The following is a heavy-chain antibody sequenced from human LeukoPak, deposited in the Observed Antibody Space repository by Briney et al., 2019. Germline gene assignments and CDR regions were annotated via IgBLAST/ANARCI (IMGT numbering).Heavy chain of an antibody. Sequence: SVKVSCKASGGTFSSYAISWVRQAPGQGLEWMGGIIPIFGTANCAQKFQGRVTITTDESTSTAYMELSSLRSEDTAVYYCARGFTTTKKQNAFDIWGQGTMVTVSS. D-gene: IGHD3-22*01. J-gene: IGHJ3*02. CDR3: ARGFTTTKKQNAFDI. CDR2: IIPIFGTA. V-gene: IGHV1-69*05. CDR1: GGTFSSYA.